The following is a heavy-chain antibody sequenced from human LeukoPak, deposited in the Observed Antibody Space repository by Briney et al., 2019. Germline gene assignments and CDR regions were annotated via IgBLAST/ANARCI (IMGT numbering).Heavy chain of an antibody. CDR3: ARIGYSSSSNDY. D-gene: IGHD6-6*01. J-gene: IGHJ4*02. V-gene: IGHV3-7*01. CDR1: GFPFSRYW. Sequence: GGSLRLSCAASGFPFSRYWMTWVRQAPGKGLEWVANIKQDGSLIYYVDSVKGRFTVSRDNAKNSLSLQMNSLRAEDSAVYYCARIGYSSSSNDYCGEESMVIVAS. CDR2: IKQDGSLI.